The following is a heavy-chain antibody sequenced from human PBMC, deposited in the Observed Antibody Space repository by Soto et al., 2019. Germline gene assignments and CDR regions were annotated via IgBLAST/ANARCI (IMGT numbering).Heavy chain of an antibody. V-gene: IGHV3-11*01. J-gene: IGHJ3*02. CDR3: ARYCSGGDCYADAFDI. Sequence: PGGSLRLSCAASGFTFSDYYMSWIRQAPGKGLEWVSYISGSGRTIYYADSVKGRFTISRDNAKNSLHLQMNSLRAEDAAVYFCARYCSGGDCYADAFDIWGQGTMVTVSS. CDR1: GFTFSDYY. CDR2: ISGSGRTI. D-gene: IGHD2-15*01.